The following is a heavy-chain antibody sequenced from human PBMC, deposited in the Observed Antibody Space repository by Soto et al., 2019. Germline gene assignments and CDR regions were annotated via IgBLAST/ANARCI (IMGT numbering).Heavy chain of an antibody. V-gene: IGHV2-26*01. Sequence: QVTLKESGPVLVKPTETLTLTCTVSGFSLSNARMGVSWIRQPPGKALEWLAHIFSNDEKSYSTSLKSRLTISKDTSKSQVVLTMTNMDPVDTATYSCARIHLGYDFWSGYYTVDYWGQGTLVTVSS. D-gene: IGHD3-3*01. J-gene: IGHJ4*02. CDR3: ARIHLGYDFWSGYYTVDY. CDR1: GFSLSNARMG. CDR2: IFSNDEK.